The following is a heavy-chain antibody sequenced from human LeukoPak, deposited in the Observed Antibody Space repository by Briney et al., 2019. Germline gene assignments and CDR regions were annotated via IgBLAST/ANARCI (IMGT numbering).Heavy chain of an antibody. CDR3: AAGTPNIVAHDAFDI. CDR1: GFTFSNYE. Sequence: HPGGSLRLSCAASGFTFSNYEMNWVRQAPGKGLEWVSYISSRGSTIYYADSVKGRFTISRDNAKNSLYLQMNSLRSEDTAVYYCAAGTPNIVAHDAFDIWGQGTMVTVSS. D-gene: IGHD5-12*01. J-gene: IGHJ3*02. V-gene: IGHV3-48*03. CDR2: ISSRGSTI.